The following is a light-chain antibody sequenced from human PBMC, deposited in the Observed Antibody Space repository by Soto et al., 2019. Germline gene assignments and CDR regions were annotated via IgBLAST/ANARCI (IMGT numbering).Light chain of an antibody. Sequence: DIQMTQSPSSLSASEGDRVIITCRASQSISSYLNWYQQKPGKAPKLLIYAASSLQSGVPSRFSGSGSGTDFTLTISSLQPEDFATYYCQQSYSTPWTFGQGTKVDIK. V-gene: IGKV1-39*01. CDR1: QSISSY. CDR2: AAS. J-gene: IGKJ1*01. CDR3: QQSYSTPWT.